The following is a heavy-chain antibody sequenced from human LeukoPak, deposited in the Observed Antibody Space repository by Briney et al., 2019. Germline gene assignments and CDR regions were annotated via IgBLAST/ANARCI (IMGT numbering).Heavy chain of an antibody. CDR1: GFTFSSYS. CDR2: ISSSSSYI. D-gene: IGHD2-2*01. J-gene: IGHJ4*02. Sequence: GGSLRLSCAASGFTFSSYSMNWVRQAPGKGLEWVSSISSSSSYIYYADSVKGRFTISRDNAKNSLYLQMNSLRVEDTAVYYCARNDAAATTDSWGQGTLVTVSS. CDR3: ARNDAAATTDS. V-gene: IGHV3-21*01.